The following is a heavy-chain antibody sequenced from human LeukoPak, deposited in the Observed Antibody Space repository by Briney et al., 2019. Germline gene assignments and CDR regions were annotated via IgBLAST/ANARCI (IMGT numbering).Heavy chain of an antibody. V-gene: IGHV3-21*01. J-gene: IGHJ3*02. CDR2: ISSSSSYI. Sequence: GGSLRLSCAASGFTFSSYSIDWVRQAPGKGLEWVSSISSSSSYIYYADSVKGRFTISRDNAKNSLYLQMNSLRAEDTAVYYCARDKDVDTAMVIGFDIWGQGTMVTVSS. CDR1: GFTFSSYS. D-gene: IGHD5-18*01. CDR3: ARDKDVDTAMVIGFDI.